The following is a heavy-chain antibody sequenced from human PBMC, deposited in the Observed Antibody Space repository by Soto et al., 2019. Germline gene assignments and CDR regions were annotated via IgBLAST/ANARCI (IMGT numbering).Heavy chain of an antibody. CDR2: ISYDGSNK. J-gene: IGHJ4*02. Sequence: GGSLRLSCAASGFTFSSYGMHWVRQAPGKGLEWVAVISYDGSNKYYADSVKGRFTISRDNSKNTLYLQMNSLRAEDTAVYYCAKDAQWLDQFDYWGEGTPVPVSS. D-gene: IGHD6-19*01. CDR1: GFTFSSYG. CDR3: AKDAQWLDQFDY. V-gene: IGHV3-30*18.